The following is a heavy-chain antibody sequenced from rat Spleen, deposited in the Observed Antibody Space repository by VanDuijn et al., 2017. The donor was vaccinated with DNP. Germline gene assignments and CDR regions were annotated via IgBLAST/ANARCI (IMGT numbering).Heavy chain of an antibody. J-gene: IGHJ2*01. Sequence: EVQLVESGGGLVQPGRSLKLSCAASKFTFSDYNMAWVRQAPKKGLEWVATIIYDGSRTYYRDYVKGRFTMSRDNAKSTLYLQMDSLRSEDTATYYCARHYYSDYWGQGVMVTVSS. V-gene: IGHV5-7*01. CDR3: ARHYYSDY. CDR2: IIYDGSRT. CDR1: KFTFSDYN.